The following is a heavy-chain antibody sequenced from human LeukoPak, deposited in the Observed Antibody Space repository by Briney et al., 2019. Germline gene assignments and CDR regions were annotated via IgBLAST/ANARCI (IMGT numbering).Heavy chain of an antibody. CDR2: INPNSSGT. Sequence: ASVKVSCQASRYTLTGSYMHGVRQAPGQGLEWMGRINPNSSGTNYAQKFQGRVTMTSDTYINTAYMELSRLRSDDTAVYYCARAGKPLDYDDSSAKYWGQGTLVTVSS. CDR1: RYTLTGSY. CDR3: ARAGKPLDYDDSSAKY. D-gene: IGHD3-22*01. V-gene: IGHV1-2*06. J-gene: IGHJ4*02.